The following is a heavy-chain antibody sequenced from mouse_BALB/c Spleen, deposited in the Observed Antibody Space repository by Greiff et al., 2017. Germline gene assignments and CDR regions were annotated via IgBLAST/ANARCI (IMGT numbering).Heavy chain of an antibody. J-gene: IGHJ3*01. D-gene: IGHD1-1*01. CDR3: APYYYGSSYGFAY. CDR1: GYSITSDYA. Sequence: ESGPGLVKPSQSLSLTCTVTGYSITSDYAWNWIRQFPGNKLEWMGYISYSGSTSYNPSLKSRISITRDTSKNQFFLQLNSVTTEDTATYYCAPYYYGSSYGFAYWGQGTLVTVSA. V-gene: IGHV3-2*02. CDR2: ISYSGST.